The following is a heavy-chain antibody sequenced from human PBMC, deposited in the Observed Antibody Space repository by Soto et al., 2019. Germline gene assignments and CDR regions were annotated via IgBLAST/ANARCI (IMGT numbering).Heavy chain of an antibody. D-gene: IGHD1-26*01. CDR1: GGTFSSYT. Sequence: QVQLVQSGAEVKKPGSSVKVSCKASGGTFSSYTISWVRQAPGQGLEWMGRIIPILGIANYAQKFQGRVNXXXXCQXXXTMTADKATSXXDXEXASLRSEDTAVYYCARVPGIVGATTRAYYYYYGMDVWGQGTTVTVSS. V-gene: IGHV1-69*02. CDR3: ARVPGIVGATTRAYYYYYGMDV. CDR2: IIPILGIA. J-gene: IGHJ6*02.